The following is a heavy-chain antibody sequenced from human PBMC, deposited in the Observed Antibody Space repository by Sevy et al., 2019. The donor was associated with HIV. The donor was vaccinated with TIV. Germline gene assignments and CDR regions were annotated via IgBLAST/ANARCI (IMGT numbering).Heavy chain of an antibody. D-gene: IGHD3-3*01. Sequence: SETLSLTCTVSGGSVSSGSYYWSWIRQPPGKGLEWIGYIYYSGSTNYNPSLKSRVTISVDTSKNQFSLRLSSVTAADTAGYYWARDGPGYDYWSGYSYYYYYGMDVWGQGTTVTVSS. CDR3: ARDGPGYDYWSGYSYYYYYGMDV. V-gene: IGHV4-61*01. CDR1: GGSVSSGSYY. CDR2: IYYSGST. J-gene: IGHJ6*02.